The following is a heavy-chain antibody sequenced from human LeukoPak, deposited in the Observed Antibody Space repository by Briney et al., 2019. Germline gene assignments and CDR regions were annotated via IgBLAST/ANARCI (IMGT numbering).Heavy chain of an antibody. CDR1: GGSFSGYY. Sequence: SETLSLTCAVYGGSFSGYYWSWIRQPPGKGLEWIGEINHSGSTNYNPSLQSRVAISVDTSKNQFSLKLRSVTAADTAVYYCARLSEDSSGYYYPTIFDYWGQGTLVTVSS. CDR3: ARLSEDSSGYYYPTIFDY. CDR2: INHSGST. D-gene: IGHD3-22*01. J-gene: IGHJ4*02. V-gene: IGHV4-34*01.